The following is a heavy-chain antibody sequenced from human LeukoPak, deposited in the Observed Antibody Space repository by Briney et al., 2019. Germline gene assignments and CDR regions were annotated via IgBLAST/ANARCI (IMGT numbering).Heavy chain of an antibody. J-gene: IGHJ5*02. D-gene: IGHD1-1*01. CDR1: GGSISSYY. Sequence: SETLSLTCTVSGGSISSYYWSWIRQPPGKGLEWIGYISYSGSTNFNPSLKSRVTISVDTSKNQFSLKLSSVTATDTAVYYCAREGTAGTNLNWFDPWGQGTLVTVSS. CDR3: AREGTAGTNLNWFDP. V-gene: IGHV4-59*01. CDR2: ISYSGST.